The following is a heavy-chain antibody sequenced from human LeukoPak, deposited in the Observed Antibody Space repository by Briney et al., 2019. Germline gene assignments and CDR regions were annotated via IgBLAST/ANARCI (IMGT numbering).Heavy chain of an antibody. V-gene: IGHV3-7*04. CDR3: AREGLWVGLDSGKTRQAYWER. CDR1: GFTFSNYW. D-gene: IGHD2-21*01. Sequence: HPGGSLRLSCAASGFTFSNYWMSWVRQAPGKGLKWVANIKEDGSEKYYADSVKGRFTISRDNAKNSLNLQMNTLRAEDTAVYYCAREGLWVGLDSGKTRQAYWERWGQGTMVTVSS. J-gene: IGHJ3*01. CDR2: IKEDGSEK.